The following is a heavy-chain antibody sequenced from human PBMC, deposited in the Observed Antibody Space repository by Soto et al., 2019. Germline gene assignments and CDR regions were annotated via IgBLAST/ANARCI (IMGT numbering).Heavy chain of an antibody. CDR3: ARGGYGMDV. V-gene: IGHV4-59*01. J-gene: IGHJ6*02. CDR2: IYYSGST. Sequence: QVHLQESGPGLVKPSETVSLTCTVSGGFSSSYYWSWIRQPPGKGLELIGYIYYSGSTKYNPSLKSRVTISIDTSNNQFSLKLSSVTAADTAVHHCARGGYGMDVCGQGTTVTVSS. CDR1: GGFSSSYY.